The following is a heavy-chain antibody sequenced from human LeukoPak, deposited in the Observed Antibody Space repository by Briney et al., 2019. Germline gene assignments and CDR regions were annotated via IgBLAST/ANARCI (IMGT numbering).Heavy chain of an antibody. D-gene: IGHD3-22*01. CDR2: IYYSGST. CDR3: ARESWYYYDSSGLYYFDY. V-gene: IGHV4-59*12. Sequence: SETLSLTCTVSGGPISSYYWSWIRQPPGKGLEWIGYIYYSGSTNYNPSLKSRVTISVDTSKNQFSLKLSSVTAADTAVYYCARESWYYYDSSGLYYFDYWGQGTLVTVSS. CDR1: GGPISSYY. J-gene: IGHJ4*02.